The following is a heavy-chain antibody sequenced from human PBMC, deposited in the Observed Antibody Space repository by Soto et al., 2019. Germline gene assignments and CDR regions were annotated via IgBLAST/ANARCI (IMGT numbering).Heavy chain of an antibody. Sequence: QVQLQESGPGQVKPSQTLSLTCTVSGGSITTGEYYWTWIRQPPWKGLEWIGYIFHNEDTYYNPSLQSRLAISIDPSRTQFSLRLSSVTAADTAVYYCARATTGGSSYSVWGRGTMVTVSS. V-gene: IGHV4-30-4*01. CDR2: IFHNEDT. J-gene: IGHJ1*01. CDR1: GGSITTGEYY. D-gene: IGHD2-15*01. CDR3: ARATTGGSSYSV.